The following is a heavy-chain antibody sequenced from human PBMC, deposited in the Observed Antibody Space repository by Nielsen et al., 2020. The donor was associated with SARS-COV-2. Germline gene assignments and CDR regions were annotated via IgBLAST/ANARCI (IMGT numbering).Heavy chain of an antibody. CDR3: ARARATIFGLVMSYGMDV. J-gene: IGHJ6*02. CDR2: INPYSGGT. CDR1: GYTFTDYY. V-gene: IGHV1-2*06. D-gene: IGHD3/OR15-3a*01. Sequence: ASVKVSCEASGYTFTDYYIHWVRQAPGQGLEWMGRINPYSGGTNYAQKFQVTVTMTRDASISTVYMELTSDDTAVYYCARARATIFGLVMSYGMDVWGQGTTVAVSS.